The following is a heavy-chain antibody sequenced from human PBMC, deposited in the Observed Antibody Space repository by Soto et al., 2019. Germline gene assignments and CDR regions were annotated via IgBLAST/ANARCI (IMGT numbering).Heavy chain of an antibody. D-gene: IGHD1-26*01. CDR2: ISYDGSNK. J-gene: IGHJ4*02. Sequence: GGSLRLSCAASGFTFSSYAMHWVRQAPGKGLEWVAVISYDGSNKYYADSVKGRFTISRDNSKNTLYLQMNSLRAEDTAVYYCARPGSYQYYFDYWGQGTLVTVS. V-gene: IGHV3-30-3*01. CDR3: ARPGSYQYYFDY. CDR1: GFTFSSYA.